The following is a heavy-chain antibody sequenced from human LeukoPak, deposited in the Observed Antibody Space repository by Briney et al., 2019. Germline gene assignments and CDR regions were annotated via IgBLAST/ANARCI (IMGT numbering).Heavy chain of an antibody. CDR1: GFTFSSYG. J-gene: IGHJ6*02. CDR3: AKDRVDTAYYYGMDV. CDR2: ISYDGSNK. V-gene: IGHV3-30*18. D-gene: IGHD5-18*01. Sequence: GGSLRLSCAASGFTFSSYGMHWVRQAPGKGLEWVAVISYDGSNKYYADSVKGRFTISRDNSKNTLYLQTNSLRAEDTAVYYCAKDRVDTAYYYGMDVWGQGTTVTVSS.